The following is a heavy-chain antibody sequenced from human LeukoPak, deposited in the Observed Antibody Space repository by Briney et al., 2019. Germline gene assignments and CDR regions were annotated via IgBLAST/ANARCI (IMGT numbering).Heavy chain of an antibody. CDR1: GFTFSSYS. J-gene: IGHJ4*01. Sequence: GGSLRLSCAASGFTFSSYSMNWVRQAPGKGLEWVSSISSSSSYIYYADSVKGRFTISRDNAKNSLYLQMNSLKAEDTAVYCCARGDRVLADTSSWSYLDYWGHGTLVTVSS. V-gene: IGHV3-21*04. CDR2: ISSSSSYI. D-gene: IGHD6-19*01. CDR3: ARGDRVLADTSSWSYLDY.